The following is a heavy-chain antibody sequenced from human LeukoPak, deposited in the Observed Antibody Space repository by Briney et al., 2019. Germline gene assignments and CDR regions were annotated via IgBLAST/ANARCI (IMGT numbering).Heavy chain of an antibody. CDR2: IWYDGSNK. CDR1: GFTFSSYG. CDR3: ARGEGDYGDEGGGEYFDY. V-gene: IGHV3-33*01. J-gene: IGHJ4*02. D-gene: IGHD4-17*01. Sequence: PGGSLRLSCAASGFTFSSYGMHWVRQAPGKGLEWVAVIWYDGSNKYYADSVKGRFTISRDNSKNTLYLQMNSLRAEDTAVYYCARGEGDYGDEGGGEYFDYWGQGTLVTVS.